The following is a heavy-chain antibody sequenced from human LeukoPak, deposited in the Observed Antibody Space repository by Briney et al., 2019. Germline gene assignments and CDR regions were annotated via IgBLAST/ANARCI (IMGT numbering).Heavy chain of an antibody. CDR1: GGSFSGYY. Sequence: SETLSLTCAVYGGSFSGYYWSWIRQPPGKGLEWIGEINHSGSTNYNPSLKSRVTISVDTSKNQFSLKLTSVTAADTALYYCARESDGDPRFFDYWGQGTLVTVSS. V-gene: IGHV4-34*01. D-gene: IGHD5-24*01. J-gene: IGHJ4*02. CDR2: INHSGST. CDR3: ARESDGDPRFFDY.